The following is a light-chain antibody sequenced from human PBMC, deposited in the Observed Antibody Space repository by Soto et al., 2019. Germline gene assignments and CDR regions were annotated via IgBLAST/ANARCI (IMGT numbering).Light chain of an antibody. V-gene: IGKV3-20*01. CDR3: QQYVTSLYT. CDR1: QRVSSSY. Sequence: EIVLTQSPGTLSLSPGERATLSCRASQRVSSSYFAWFQQKPGQASRLLIYGASSRATGTPDRFSGSGSGTDFTLTISRLEPEDFAVYYCQQYVTSLYTFGQGTKLEIK. CDR2: GAS. J-gene: IGKJ2*01.